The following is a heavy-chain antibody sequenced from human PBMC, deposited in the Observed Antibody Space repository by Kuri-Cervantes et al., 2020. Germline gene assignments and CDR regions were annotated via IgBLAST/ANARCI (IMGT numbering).Heavy chain of an antibody. CDR1: GFTFSSYG. Sequence: GESLKISCAASGFTFSSYGMHWVRQAPGKGLEWVAVISYDGSNKYYADSVKGRFTISRDNSKNTLYLQMNSLKTEDTAVYYCTTYDSSGYYYGLEYFQHWGQGTLVTVSS. CDR3: TTYDSSGYYYGLEYFQH. V-gene: IGHV3-30*03. J-gene: IGHJ1*01. D-gene: IGHD3-22*01. CDR2: ISYDGSNK.